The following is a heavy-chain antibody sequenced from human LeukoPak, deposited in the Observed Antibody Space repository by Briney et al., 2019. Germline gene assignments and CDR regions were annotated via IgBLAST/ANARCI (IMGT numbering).Heavy chain of an antibody. CDR2: INPTGGST. J-gene: IGHJ4*02. V-gene: IGHV1-46*01. CDR3: ARATVVMFYFDY. Sequence: ASVKVSCKASGYTFISNYIHWVRQAPGQGLEWMGIINPTGGSTSYAQKFQGRVTLTRDPSTSTVYIELNSLRSEDTAVYYCARATVVMFYFDYWGQGTLVTVSS. CDR1: GYTFISNY. D-gene: IGHD4-23*01.